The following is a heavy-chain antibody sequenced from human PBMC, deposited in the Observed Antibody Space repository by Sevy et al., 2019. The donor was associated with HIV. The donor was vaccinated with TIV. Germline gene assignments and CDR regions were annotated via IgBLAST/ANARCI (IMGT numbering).Heavy chain of an antibody. Sequence: GGSLRLSCAASGFTFNNYAMSWVRQAPGKGLEGKGLEWVSTISGGGGGTYYADSVRGRFTISRDNSKNTLYLQVNSLRVEDTAVYDCAKHYIHDIADGWYFDLWGRGTLVTVSS. D-gene: IGHD6-13*01. J-gene: IGHJ2*01. V-gene: IGHV3-23*01. CDR3: AKHYIHDIADGWYFDL. CDR1: GFTFNNYA. CDR2: ISGGGGGT.